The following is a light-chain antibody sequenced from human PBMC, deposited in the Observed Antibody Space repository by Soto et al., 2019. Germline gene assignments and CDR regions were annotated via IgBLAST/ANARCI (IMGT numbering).Light chain of an antibody. V-gene: IGKV3-11*01. CDR3: QHRSDWPIT. CDR1: QNVDSH. J-gene: IGKJ5*01. CDR2: HAS. Sequence: EIVLTQSPATLSLSPGERATLSCRASQNVDSHLAWYQQRPGQAPKLLISHASNRATGIPARFSGSGSGTDFTLTITSLEPEDSAVYYCQHRSDWPITFGQGTRLEIK.